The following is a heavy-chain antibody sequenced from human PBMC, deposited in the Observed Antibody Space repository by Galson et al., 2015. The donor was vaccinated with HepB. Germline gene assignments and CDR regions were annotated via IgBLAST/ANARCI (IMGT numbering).Heavy chain of an antibody. CDR3: ARFTRGYSYAFDI. CDR2: IYYSGST. CDR1: GGSISSYY. J-gene: IGHJ3*02. D-gene: IGHD5-18*01. Sequence: SETLSLTCTVSGGSISSYYWSWIRQPPGKGLEWIGYIYYSGSTNYNPSLKSRVTISVDTSKNQFSLKLSSVTAADTAVYYCARFTRGYSYAFDIWGQGTMVTVSS. V-gene: IGHV4-59*01.